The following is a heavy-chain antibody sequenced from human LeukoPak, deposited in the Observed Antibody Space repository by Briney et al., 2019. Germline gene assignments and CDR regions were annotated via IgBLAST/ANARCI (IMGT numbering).Heavy chain of an antibody. V-gene: IGHV4-39*07. CDR3: ARDVIAAAGTRVNWFDP. CDR2: LYYSGKT. D-gene: IGHD6-13*01. CDR1: DDSISSSTYY. J-gene: IGHJ5*02. Sequence: PSETLSLTCIISDDSISSSTYYWGWIRQPPGKGLEWIGTLYYSGKTYYNPSLKSRVTISVDTSKNQFSLKLSSVTAADTAVYYCARDVIAAAGTRVNWFDPWGQGTLVTVSS.